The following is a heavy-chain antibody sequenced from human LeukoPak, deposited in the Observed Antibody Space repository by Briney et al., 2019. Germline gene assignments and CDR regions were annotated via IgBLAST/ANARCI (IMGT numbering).Heavy chain of an antibody. CDR2: ISYDEDNK. Sequence: GGSLRLSCAASGFPFSYYSMHWVRQAPGKGLEWVAVISYDEDNKYYADSVKGRFAISRDNSKDTLYLQMNSLGAGDTAVYYCARSPTRSLRVGEFDFWGQGTLVTVSS. D-gene: IGHD1-26*01. CDR1: GFPFSYYS. V-gene: IGHV3-30*09. CDR3: ARSPTRSLRVGEFDF. J-gene: IGHJ4*02.